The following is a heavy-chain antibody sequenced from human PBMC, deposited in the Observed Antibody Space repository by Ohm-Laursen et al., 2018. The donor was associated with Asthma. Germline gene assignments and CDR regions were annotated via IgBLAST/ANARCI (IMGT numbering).Heavy chain of an antibody. V-gene: IGHV3-21*04. CDR3: ARASQQLVRRTDFDY. CDR1: GFSFNTYS. J-gene: IGHJ4*02. D-gene: IGHD6-13*01. CDR2: ISSSGSRL. Sequence: SLRLSCTASGFSFNTYSMNWVRQAPGKGLEWVSAISSSGSRLLYADSVRGRFTISRDNAKNSLYLQMNSLRAEDTAVYYCARASQQLVRRTDFDYWGQGTLVTVSS.